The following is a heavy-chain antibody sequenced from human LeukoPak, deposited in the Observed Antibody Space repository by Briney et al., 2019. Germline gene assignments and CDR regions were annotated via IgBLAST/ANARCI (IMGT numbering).Heavy chain of an antibody. J-gene: IGHJ3*02. Sequence: GGSLRLSCVGSGFSYSNYAMSWVRQAPGKGLQWVSTISGSGDYTFYADSVKGRFTISSDNSKSTLYLQMNSLRGEDTAIYYCARRGFGGWGAFDIWGQGTMVTVSS. D-gene: IGHD3-10*01. CDR3: ARRGFGGWGAFDI. CDR1: GFSYSNYA. CDR2: ISGSGDYT. V-gene: IGHV3-23*01.